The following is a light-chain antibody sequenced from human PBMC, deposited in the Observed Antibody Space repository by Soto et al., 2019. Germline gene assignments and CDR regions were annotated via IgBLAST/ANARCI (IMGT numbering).Light chain of an antibody. CDR2: DAS. CDR3: QQCSNWPPVYT. Sequence: EIVLTQSPATLSLSPGERATLSCRASQSVSSHLAWYQQKPGQAPRLLIYDASNRATGIPARFSGSGSGTYFTLTSSSLEPEDFAVYYGQQCSNWPPVYTFGQGTKLEIK. J-gene: IGKJ2*01. CDR1: QSVSSH. V-gene: IGKV3-11*01.